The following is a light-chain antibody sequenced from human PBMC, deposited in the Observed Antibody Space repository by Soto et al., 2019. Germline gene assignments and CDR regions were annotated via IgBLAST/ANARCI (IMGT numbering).Light chain of an antibody. J-gene: IGKJ4*01. V-gene: IGKV2-28*01. CDR1: QSLRHSNGYNY. CDR3: MQALQTPLT. CDR2: LGS. Sequence: DIVMTQSPLSLPVTPGEPASISCRSSQSLRHSNGYNYLDWYLQKPGQSPQLLIYLGSTRASGVPDRFSGSGSGTDFTLKISRVEAEDVGVYYGMQALQTPLTFGGGTKVEIK.